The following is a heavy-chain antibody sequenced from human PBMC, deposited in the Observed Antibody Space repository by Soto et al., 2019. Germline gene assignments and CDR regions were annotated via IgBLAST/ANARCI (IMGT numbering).Heavy chain of an antibody. V-gene: IGHV4-59*01. Sequence: SETLSLTCTVSGGSISSYYWSWIRQPPGKGLEWIGYIYYSGSTNYNPSLKSRVTISVDTSKNQFSLKLSSVTAADPAVYYCARGGGRRSFDPWGQGTLVTVSS. D-gene: IGHD3-16*01. CDR3: ARGGGRRSFDP. J-gene: IGHJ5*02. CDR2: IYYSGST. CDR1: GGSISSYY.